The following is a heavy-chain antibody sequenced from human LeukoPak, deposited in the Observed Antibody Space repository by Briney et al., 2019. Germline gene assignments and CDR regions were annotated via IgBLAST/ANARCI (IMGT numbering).Heavy chain of an antibody. CDR1: GFSLSTSGVD. CDR2: IYWDDDK. CDR3: ALRSPYCSGGSCYEYYFDY. D-gene: IGHD2-15*01. Sequence: SGPTLVNPTQTLTLTCTFSGFSLSTSGVDVGWIRQPPGKALEWLALIYWDDDKRYSPSLESRLTITKDTSKNQVVLTMTNMDPVDTATYYCALRSPYCSGGSCYEYYFDYWGQGTLVTVSS. J-gene: IGHJ4*02. V-gene: IGHV2-5*02.